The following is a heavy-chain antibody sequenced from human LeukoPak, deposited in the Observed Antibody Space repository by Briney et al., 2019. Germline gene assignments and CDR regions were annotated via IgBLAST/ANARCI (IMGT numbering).Heavy chain of an antibody. Sequence: PSETLSLTCTVSGGSISSGGYYWSWIRQHPGKGLEWIGYIYYSGSTFYNPSLKSRVTISVDTSKNQFSLKLSSVTAANTAVYYCARHRNDFWSGYVFDYWGQGTLVTVSS. CDR1: GGSISSGGYY. D-gene: IGHD3-3*01. CDR2: IYYSGST. J-gene: IGHJ4*02. V-gene: IGHV4-31*03. CDR3: ARHRNDFWSGYVFDY.